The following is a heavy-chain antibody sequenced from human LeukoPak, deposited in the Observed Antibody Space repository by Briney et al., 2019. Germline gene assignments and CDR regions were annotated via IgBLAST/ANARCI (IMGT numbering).Heavy chain of an antibody. CDR1: GYTFTDFY. D-gene: IGHD3-10*01. J-gene: IGHJ4*02. CDR3: ARGVDYYGSGSYHFDS. CDR2: ITPNSGGT. Sequence: GESLKISCKASGYTFTDFYIHWVRQAPGQGLEWMGWITPNSGGTNYAQNFQGRVTLTRDTSISTAYMELSRLRSDDTAVYYCARGVDYYGSGSYHFDSWGLGTLVTVSS. V-gene: IGHV1-2*02.